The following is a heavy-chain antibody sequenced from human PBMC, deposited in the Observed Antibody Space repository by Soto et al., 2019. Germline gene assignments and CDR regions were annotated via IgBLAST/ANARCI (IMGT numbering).Heavy chain of an antibody. CDR2: IYYSGST. CDR3: ARGAHYRDYDY. J-gene: IGHJ4*02. Sequence: SETLSLTCTFSGASISSYFWSWVRQPPGKGLAWIGYIYYSGSTNYNPTLKSRITISVDTSKNQFSLKLSSVTAADTAVYYCARGAHYRDYDYWGQGTLVTVSS. D-gene: IGHD4-17*01. V-gene: IGHV4-59*01. CDR1: GASISSYF.